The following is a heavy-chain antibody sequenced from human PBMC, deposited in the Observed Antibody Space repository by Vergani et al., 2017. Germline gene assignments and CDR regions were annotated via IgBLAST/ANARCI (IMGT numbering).Heavy chain of an antibody. J-gene: IGHJ6*03. CDR3: ARIRGYCXGDCYLESVPYYYYYMDV. V-gene: IGHV2-26*01. CDR1: GFSLSNARMG. CDR2: IFSNDEK. D-gene: IGHD2-21*01. Sequence: QVTLKESGPVLVKPTETLTLTCTVSGFSLSNARMGVSWIRQPPGKALEWLAHIFSNDEKSYSTSLKSRLTISKDTSKSQVVLTMTNMDPVDTATYYCARIRGYCXGDCYLESVPYYYYYMDVWGKGTTVTVSS.